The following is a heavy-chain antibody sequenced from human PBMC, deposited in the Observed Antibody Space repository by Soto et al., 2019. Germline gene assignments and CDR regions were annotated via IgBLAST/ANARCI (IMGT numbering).Heavy chain of an antibody. J-gene: IGHJ6*02. CDR1: GLPVAGSY. D-gene: IGHD3-10*01. Sequence: GGSLTLSCAASGLPVAGSYVAWVRQAPGKGLEWASVIYNDGTTYYSQSVEGRFTISRDTSKNTLYLQMDRLRDEDTAAYYCVRPLPSGQTHARDVWGQGTTVTVS. V-gene: IGHV3-53*01. CDR3: VRPLPSGQTHARDV. CDR2: IYNDGTT.